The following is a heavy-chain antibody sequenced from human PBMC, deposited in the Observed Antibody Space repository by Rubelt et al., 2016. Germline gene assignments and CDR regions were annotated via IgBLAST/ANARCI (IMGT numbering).Heavy chain of an antibody. V-gene: IGHV1-46*01. D-gene: IGHD6-13*01. Sequence: QVQLVQSGAEVKKPGASVKVSCKASGYTFTNYYMHWVRQAPGQGLEWVGIINPSDGSTSFAQKFQGRVTMTRDTSTSAVYMELSSLRSEDTAVYYCARLPSPKAAAGTSFDYWGQGTLVTVSS. J-gene: IGHJ4*02. CDR1: GYTFTNYY. CDR3: ARLPSPKAAAGTSFDY. CDR2: INPSDGST.